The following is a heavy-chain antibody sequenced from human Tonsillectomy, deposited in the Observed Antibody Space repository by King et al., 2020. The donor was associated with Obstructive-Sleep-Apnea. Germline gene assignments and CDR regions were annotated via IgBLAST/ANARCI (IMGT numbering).Heavy chain of an antibody. CDR2: IRTKPYCGTI. CDR1: GFTFDDYA. CDR3: TRDPGVVVITYDAFDI. Sequence: QLVQSGGCLVQPGRSLRLSCTASGFTFDDYAMSWFRQAPGKVLVCVCFIRTKPYCGTIEYAASVKGRFTISRDDSKSGVYLHMNSRKTEETAVYYCTRDPGVVVITYDAFDIWGQGTMVTVSS. V-gene: IGHV3-49*03. D-gene: IGHD3-22*01. J-gene: IGHJ3*02.